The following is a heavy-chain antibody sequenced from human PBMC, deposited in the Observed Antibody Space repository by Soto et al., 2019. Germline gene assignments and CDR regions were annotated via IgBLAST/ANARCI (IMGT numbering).Heavy chain of an antibody. CDR3: ARATGADKEDY. V-gene: IGHV3-7*04. CDR1: GFIFSSYW. CDR2: MNEYGSER. D-gene: IGHD3-10*01. Sequence: GGSLRLSCSASGFIFSSYWMSWLRQAPGKGLEWVANMNEYGSERYYVDSVKGRFTISRDNAKNSLYLQMNSLRAEDTAVYYCARATGADKEDYWGQGTLVTVSS. J-gene: IGHJ4*02.